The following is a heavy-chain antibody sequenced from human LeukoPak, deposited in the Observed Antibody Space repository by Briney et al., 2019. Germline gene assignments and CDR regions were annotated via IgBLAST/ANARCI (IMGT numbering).Heavy chain of an antibody. V-gene: IGHV1-46*01. Sequence: ASVKVSCKAFGYTFTKYEMHWVRQAPGQGLEWMGIINPSGGSTSYAQKFQGRVTMTRDTSTSTVYMELSSLRSEDTAVYYCARSTSSSSIDYWGQGTLVTVSS. CDR3: ARSTSSSSIDY. CDR1: GYTFTKYE. CDR2: INPSGGST. D-gene: IGHD6-6*01. J-gene: IGHJ4*02.